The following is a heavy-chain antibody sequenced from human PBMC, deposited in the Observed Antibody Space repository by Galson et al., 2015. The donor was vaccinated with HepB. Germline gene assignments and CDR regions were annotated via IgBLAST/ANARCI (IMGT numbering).Heavy chain of an antibody. V-gene: IGHV1-69*13. CDR3: ASGDSSSWYAIGTPKFDY. D-gene: IGHD6-13*01. J-gene: IGHJ4*02. CDR1: GGTFSSYA. CDR2: IIPIFGTA. Sequence: SVKVSCKASGGTFSSYAISWVRQAPGQGLEWMGGIIPIFGTANYAQKFQGRVTITADESTSTAYMELSSLRSEDTAVYYCASGDSSSWYAIGTPKFDYWGQGTLVTVSS.